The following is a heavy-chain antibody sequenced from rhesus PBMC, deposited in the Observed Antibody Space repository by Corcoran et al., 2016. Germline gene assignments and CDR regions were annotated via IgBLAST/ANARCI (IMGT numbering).Heavy chain of an antibody. D-gene: IGHD2-21*01. Sequence: QVQLQQWGEGLVKPSETLSLTCAVYGGSISGYYYWSWIRQPPGKGLEWIGYNYGNRASNNSNPTLKNRDTISKDTSKNQFSLKRSSVTAADTAVYYCARGVYWIDYWGQGVLVTVSS. J-gene: IGHJ4*01. CDR1: GGSISGYYY. CDR3: ARGVYWIDY. V-gene: IGHV4-73*01. CDR2: NYGNRASN.